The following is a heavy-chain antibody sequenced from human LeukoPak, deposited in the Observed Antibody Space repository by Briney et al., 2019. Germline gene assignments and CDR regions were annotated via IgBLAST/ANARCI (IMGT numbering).Heavy chain of an antibody. J-gene: IGHJ4*02. CDR1: GFTFSSYS. D-gene: IGHD4-11*01. CDR2: ISSSSSYI. Sequence: GGSLRLSCAASGFTFSSYSMDWVRQAAGKGLEWVSSISSSSSYIYYADSVKGRFTNSRDNAKNSLYMQMNSRRAEDTALYYCARAGDYSENDYRGQGTLVTVSS. CDR3: ARAGDYSENDY. V-gene: IGHV3-21*01.